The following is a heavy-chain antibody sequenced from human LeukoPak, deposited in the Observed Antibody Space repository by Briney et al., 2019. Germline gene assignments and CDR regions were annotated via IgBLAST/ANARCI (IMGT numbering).Heavy chain of an antibody. CDR2: IYYSGST. CDR3: ARLNVYYFDY. D-gene: IGHD2-8*01. CDR1: GGSISSYY. V-gene: IGHV4-59*08. J-gene: IGHJ4*02. Sequence: SETLSLTCTVSGGSISSYYWSWIRQPPGEGLEWIGYIYYSGSTNYNPSLKSRVTISVDTSKNQFSLKLSSVTAADTAVYYCARLNVYYFDYWGQGTLVTVSS.